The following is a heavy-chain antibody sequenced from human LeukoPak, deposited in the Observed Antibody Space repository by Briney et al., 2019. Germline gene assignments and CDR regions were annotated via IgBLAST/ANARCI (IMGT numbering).Heavy chain of an antibody. Sequence: SETLSLICAVYGGSFCGYYWSWLRQPPGKGPEWIGEIHHSGSTNYIPSLKSRVTISVDTSKNQFSLKLSSVTAADTAVYYCARGLVYGPRGQRRVNDYWGQGTLVTVSS. D-gene: IGHD2-8*01. V-gene: IGHV4-34*01. CDR1: GGSFCGYY. CDR2: IHHSGST. J-gene: IGHJ4*02. CDR3: ARGLVYGPRGQRRVNDY.